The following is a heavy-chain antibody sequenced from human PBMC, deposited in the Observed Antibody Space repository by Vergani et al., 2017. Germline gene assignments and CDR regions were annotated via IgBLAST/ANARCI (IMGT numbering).Heavy chain of an antibody. CDR3: ASFSYYYDSSGRVDY. Sequence: QVQLQESGPGLVKPSETLSLTCTVSGGSISSSSYYWGWIRQPPGKGLEWIGSIYYSGSTYYNPSLKSRVTISVDTSKNQFSLKLSSVTAADTAVYYCASFSYYYDSSGRVDYWGQGTLVTVSS. V-gene: IGHV4-39*01. CDR2: IYYSGST. J-gene: IGHJ4*02. CDR1: GGSISSSSYY. D-gene: IGHD3-22*01.